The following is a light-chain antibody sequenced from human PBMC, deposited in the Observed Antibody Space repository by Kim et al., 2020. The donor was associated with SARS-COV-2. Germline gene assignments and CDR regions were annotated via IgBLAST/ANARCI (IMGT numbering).Light chain of an antibody. CDR3: QHYYSYPIT. V-gene: IGKV1-8*01. CDR2: AAS. CDR1: QGISSY. Sequence: AIRMTQSPSSFSASIGDRVTITCRAIQGISSYLAWYQQKPGKAPKLLIYAASTLQSGVPTRFSGSGSGTDFTLTISCLQSEDFATYYCQHYYSYPITFGQGTRLEIK. J-gene: IGKJ5*01.